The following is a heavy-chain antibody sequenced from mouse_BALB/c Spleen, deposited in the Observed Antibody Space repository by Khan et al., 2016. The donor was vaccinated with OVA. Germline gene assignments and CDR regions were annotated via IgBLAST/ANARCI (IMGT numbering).Heavy chain of an antibody. CDR1: GYSITSDFA. CDR2: ISYSGNT. J-gene: IGHJ2*01. CDR3: ARINGGDFDY. V-gene: IGHV3-2*02. Sequence: EVQLQESGPGLVKPSQSLSLTCTVTGYSITSDFAWNWIRQFPGNKLEWMGHISYSGNTKYNPSLKSRISITRDTSQTQFFLQLNSVTTEDTATYYCARINGGDFDYWGQGTTLTVSS.